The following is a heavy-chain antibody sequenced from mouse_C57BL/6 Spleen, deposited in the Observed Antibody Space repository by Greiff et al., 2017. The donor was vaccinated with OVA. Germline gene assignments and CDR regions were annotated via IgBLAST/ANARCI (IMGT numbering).Heavy chain of an antibody. CDR1: GYTFTSYG. CDR2: IYPRSGNT. J-gene: IGHJ4*01. D-gene: IGHD1-1*01. Sequence: QVQLQQSGAELARPGASVKLSCKASGYTFTSYGISWVKQRTGQGLEWIGEIYPRSGNTYYTEKFKGKATLTADKSSSTAYMELRSLTSEDSAVYFCARYPSTVVATPYAMDYWGQGTSVTVSS. V-gene: IGHV1-81*01. CDR3: ARYPSTVVATPYAMDY.